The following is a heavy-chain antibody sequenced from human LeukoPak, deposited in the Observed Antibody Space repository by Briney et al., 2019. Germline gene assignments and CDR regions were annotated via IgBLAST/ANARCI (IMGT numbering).Heavy chain of an antibody. CDR2: IIPIFGTA. Sequence: SVKVSCKASGGTFSSYAISWVRQAPGQGLEWMGGIIPIFGTANYAQKFQGRVTITADESTSTAYMELRSLRSDDTAVYYCARDNSGWYEGNFDYWGQGTLVTVSS. V-gene: IGHV1-69*13. J-gene: IGHJ4*02. D-gene: IGHD6-19*01. CDR3: ARDNSGWYEGNFDY. CDR1: GGTFSSYA.